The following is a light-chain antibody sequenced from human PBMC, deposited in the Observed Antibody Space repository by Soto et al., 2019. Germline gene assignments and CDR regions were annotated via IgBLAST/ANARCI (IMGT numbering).Light chain of an antibody. V-gene: IGKV3-11*01. Sequence: EIGMTQSRATLSLSAVARATLYWRASQSISSYLAWYQQKRGQAPRLLIYDASNRATGIPARFSGSGSGTDFTLTISSLETEDFAVYYCQQRSSWPLTFGGGTKVDIK. CDR3: QQRSSWPLT. J-gene: IGKJ4*01. CDR2: DAS. CDR1: QSISSY.